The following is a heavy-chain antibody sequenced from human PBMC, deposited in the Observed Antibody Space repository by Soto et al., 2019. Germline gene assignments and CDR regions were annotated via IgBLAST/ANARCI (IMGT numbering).Heavy chain of an antibody. CDR1: GFTFSSYS. J-gene: IGHJ4*02. CDR3: ARIPYSYASFFDY. D-gene: IGHD5-18*01. Sequence: GSLRLSCAASGFTFSSYSMNWVRQAPGKGLEWVSSISSSSSYIYYADSVKGRFTISRDNAKNSLYLQMNSLRAEDTAVYYFARIPYSYASFFDYWGQGTLVTVSS. V-gene: IGHV3-21*01. CDR2: ISSSSSYI.